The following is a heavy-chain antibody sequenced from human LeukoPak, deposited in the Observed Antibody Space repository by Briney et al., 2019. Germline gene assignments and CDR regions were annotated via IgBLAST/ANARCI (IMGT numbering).Heavy chain of an antibody. V-gene: IGHV3-23*01. D-gene: IGHD5-24*01. CDR1: GFTFSSYA. Sequence: GGSLRLSCAASGFTFSSYAMSWVRQAPGKGLESVSAISGSGGSTYYADSVKGRFTISRDNSKNTLYLQMNSLRAEDTAVYYCAKGGRYTPLLFDYWGQGTLVTVSS. J-gene: IGHJ4*02. CDR3: AKGGRYTPLLFDY. CDR2: ISGSGGST.